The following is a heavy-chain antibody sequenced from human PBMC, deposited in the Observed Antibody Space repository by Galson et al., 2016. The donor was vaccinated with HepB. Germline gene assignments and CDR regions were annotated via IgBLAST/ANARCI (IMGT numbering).Heavy chain of an antibody. V-gene: IGHV4-61*02. D-gene: IGHD7-27*01. CDR2: MSTSGTT. Sequence: TLSLTCTVSGDSISSTSYYWSWIRQPAGKGLEWIGRMSTSGTTNYNPSLKSRVIISVDTSKNQLSLNLNSVTAADTPVYYCARDPPGMGNYFDYGGQGTRVSVS. CDR3: ARDPPGMGNYFDY. J-gene: IGHJ4*02. CDR1: GDSISSTSYY.